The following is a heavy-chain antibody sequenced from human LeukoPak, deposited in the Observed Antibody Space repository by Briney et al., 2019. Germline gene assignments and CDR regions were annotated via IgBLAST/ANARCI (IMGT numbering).Heavy chain of an antibody. CDR2: ISIIGTTI. CDR3: ASIVDYYDSSGYDYNGGFQH. D-gene: IGHD3-22*01. CDR1: GFTFSTYE. Sequence: GRSLRLSCAASGFTFSTYEMNWVRQAPGKWLEWVSYISIIGTTIYYADSVKGRFTISRDNAKNSLYLQMNSLRAEDTAVYYCASIVDYYDSSGYDYNGGFQHWGQGPLV. J-gene: IGHJ1*01. V-gene: IGHV3-48*03.